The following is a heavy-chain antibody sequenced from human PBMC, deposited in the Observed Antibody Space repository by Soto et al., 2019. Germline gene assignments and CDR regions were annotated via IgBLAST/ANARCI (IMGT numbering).Heavy chain of an antibody. D-gene: IGHD3-22*01. CDR3: ARLYSSGYYLYFDY. Sequence: PSETLSLTCTVSGGSISSGGYYWSWIRQHPGKGLEWIGYIYYSGSTYYNPSLKSRVTISVDTSKNQFSLKLSSVTAADTAVYYCARLYSSGYYLYFDYWGQGTLVTVSS. CDR1: GGSISSGGYY. V-gene: IGHV4-31*03. CDR2: IYYSGST. J-gene: IGHJ4*02.